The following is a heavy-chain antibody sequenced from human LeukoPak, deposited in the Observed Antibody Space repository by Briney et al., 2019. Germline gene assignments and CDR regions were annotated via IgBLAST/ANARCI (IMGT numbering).Heavy chain of an antibody. CDR2: INHSGST. Sequence: SETLSLTCAVYGGSFSGYYWSWICQPPGKGLEWIGEINHSGSTNYNPSLKTRVTISVDTSKNQFSLKLNSVTAADTAVYYCARDRNRGYRYSDYWGQGTLVTVSS. D-gene: IGHD1-14*01. J-gene: IGHJ4*02. CDR1: GGSFSGYY. CDR3: ARDRNRGYRYSDY. V-gene: IGHV4-34*01.